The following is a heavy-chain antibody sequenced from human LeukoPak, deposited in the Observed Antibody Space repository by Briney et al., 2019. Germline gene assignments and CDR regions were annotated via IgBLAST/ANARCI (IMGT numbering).Heavy chain of an antibody. Sequence: PGGSLRLSCAASGFTFSSYAMHWVRQAPGKGLEWMAVISYDGSNKYYADSVKGRFTISRDNSKNTLYLQMNSLRAEDTAVYYCARDWAYCSSTSCYNLGFDYWGQGTLVTVSS. CDR1: GFTFSSYA. J-gene: IGHJ4*02. V-gene: IGHV3-30-3*01. CDR2: ISYDGSNK. CDR3: ARDWAYCSSTSCYNLGFDY. D-gene: IGHD2-2*02.